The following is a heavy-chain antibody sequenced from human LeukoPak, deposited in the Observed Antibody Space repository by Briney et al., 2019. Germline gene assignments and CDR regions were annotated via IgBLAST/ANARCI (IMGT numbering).Heavy chain of an antibody. D-gene: IGHD4-23*01. CDR3: ARDPGTRVVTPGVIWFDP. CDR2: IIPIFGTA. CDR1: GGTFSGYA. Sequence: SVKVSCKASGGTFSGYAISWVRQAPGQGLEWMGRIIPIFGTANYAQKFQGRVTITTDESTSTAYMELSSLRSEDPAVYYCARDPGTRVVTPGVIWFDPWGQGTLVTVSS. J-gene: IGHJ5*02. V-gene: IGHV1-69*05.